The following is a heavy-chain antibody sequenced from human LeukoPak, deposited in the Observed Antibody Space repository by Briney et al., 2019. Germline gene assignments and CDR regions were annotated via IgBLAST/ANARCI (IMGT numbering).Heavy chain of an antibody. CDR2: INPGGSRI. Sequence: GGSLRLSCAASGFTFSSYWMHLVRQVPGKGLVWVARINPGGSRITYADSVKGRFTISRDNAKNTLYLQMDSLRAEDTGVYYCARSNQADDYWGQGTLVTVSS. CDR1: GFTFSSYW. V-gene: IGHV3-74*01. CDR3: ARSNQADDY. J-gene: IGHJ4*02. D-gene: IGHD1-14*01.